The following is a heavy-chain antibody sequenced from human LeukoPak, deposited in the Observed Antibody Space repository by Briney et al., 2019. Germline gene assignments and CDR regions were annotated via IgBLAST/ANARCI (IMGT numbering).Heavy chain of an antibody. CDR2: INPSSGRT. V-gene: IGHV1-46*02. CDR1: GYTINSYY. D-gene: IGHD3/OR15-3a*01. CDR3: ARGGLPARSWFDP. J-gene: IGHJ5*02. Sequence: ASVKVSCQASGYTINSYYMIWVRQAPGQGLECMGIINPSSGRTTYPQKFQGRVTMTRDTSTSTVYMELTSLRSEDTAVFYCARGGLPARSWFDPWGQGTLVTVSS.